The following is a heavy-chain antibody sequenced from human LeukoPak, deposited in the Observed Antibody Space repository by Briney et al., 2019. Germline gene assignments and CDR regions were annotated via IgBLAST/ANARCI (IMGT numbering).Heavy chain of an antibody. CDR2: ISGSGGST. CDR3: AKGLGKYYDILTGYSDAFDI. V-gene: IGHV3-23*01. Sequence: PGGTLRLSCAASGFTFSSYGMSWVRQAPGKGLEWVSAISGSGGSTYYADSVKGRFTISRDNSKNTLYLQMNSLRAEDTAVYYCAKGLGKYYDILTGYSDAFDIWGQGTMVTVSS. D-gene: IGHD3-9*01. CDR1: GFTFSSYG. J-gene: IGHJ3*02.